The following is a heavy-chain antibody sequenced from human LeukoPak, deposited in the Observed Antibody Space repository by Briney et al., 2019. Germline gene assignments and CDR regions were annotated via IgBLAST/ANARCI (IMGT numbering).Heavy chain of an antibody. Sequence: GGSLRLSCAASGSTFSIHGMNWVRQAPGKGLEWVSGISPGGEIPYYADSVKGRFTISRDNSKDTVSLQMHSLRAEDTATYYCAKDDGWLYYNHWGQGTLVTVSS. D-gene: IGHD3-22*01. CDR2: ISPGGEIP. CDR1: GSTFSIHG. V-gene: IGHV3-23*01. J-gene: IGHJ4*02. CDR3: AKDDGWLYYNH.